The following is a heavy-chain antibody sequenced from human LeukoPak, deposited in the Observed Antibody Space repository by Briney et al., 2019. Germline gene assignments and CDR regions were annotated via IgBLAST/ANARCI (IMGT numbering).Heavy chain of an antibody. CDR1: GFTFSGSN. V-gene: IGHV3-21*01. CDR2: ISTSSSYI. D-gene: IGHD6-19*01. Sequence: GGSLRLSCAASGFTFSGSNLNWVRQAPGKGLEWVSSISTSSSYIYYGDSVKGRFTISRDNAKKSLYLQMNSLRAEDTAVYYCAKQQWLDGAYYFDYWGQGTLVTVSS. CDR3: AKQQWLDGAYYFDY. J-gene: IGHJ4*02.